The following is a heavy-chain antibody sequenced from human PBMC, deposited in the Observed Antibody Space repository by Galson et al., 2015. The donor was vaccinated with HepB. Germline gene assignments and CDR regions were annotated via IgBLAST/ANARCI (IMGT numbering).Heavy chain of an antibody. V-gene: IGHV3-21*01. CDR2: ISSSSSYI. D-gene: IGHD2-21*02. CDR1: GFTFSSYS. Sequence: SLRLSCAASGFTFSSYSMNWVRQAPGKGLEWVSSISSSSSYIYYADSVKGRFTISRDNAKNSLYLQMNSLRAEDTAVYYCARDQPQPDCGGDCSPVYWGQGTLVTVSS. CDR3: ARDQPQPDCGGDCSPVY. J-gene: IGHJ4*02.